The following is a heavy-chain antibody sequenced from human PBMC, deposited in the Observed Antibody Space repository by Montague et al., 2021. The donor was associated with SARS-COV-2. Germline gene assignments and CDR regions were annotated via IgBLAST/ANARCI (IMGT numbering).Heavy chain of an antibody. CDR2: ANDSGTT. V-gene: IGHV4-34*01. D-gene: IGHD2-15*01. CDR3: ARRGYCSGLTCYSALAGSSFFIYY. J-gene: IGHJ4*02. CDR1: GGSFSGFH. Sequence: SETLSLTCAVYGGSFSGFHWTWIRQSPGGGLEWIGEANDSGTTKYNPSLKSRVTISVDTSKNQFSLSLTSVTAADTAVYCCARRGYCSGLTCYSALAGSSFFIYYWGQGTLVSVSS.